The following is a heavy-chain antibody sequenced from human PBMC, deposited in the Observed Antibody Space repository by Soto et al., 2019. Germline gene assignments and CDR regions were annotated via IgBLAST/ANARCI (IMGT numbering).Heavy chain of an antibody. J-gene: IGHJ5*02. D-gene: IGHD3-22*01. Sequence: ASVKVSCKASGYTFGYTFSNYGISWVRQAPGQRLEWMGWINAGNGNTKYSQKFQGRVTITRDTSASTAYMELSSLRSEDTAVYYCARDRNDSSGYYFYNWFDPWGQGTLVTVSS. CDR3: ARDRNDSSGYYFYNWFDP. CDR2: INAGNGNT. CDR1: GYTFGYTFSNYG. V-gene: IGHV1-3*01.